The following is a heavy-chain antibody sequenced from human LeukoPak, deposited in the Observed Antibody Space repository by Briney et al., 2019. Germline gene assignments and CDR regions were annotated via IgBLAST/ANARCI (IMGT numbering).Heavy chain of an antibody. CDR1: GFTFTTYG. CDR2: ICCRGTRT. D-gene: IGHD2-2*03. CDR3: AKASPWILFDD. V-gene: IGHV3-23*05. Sequence: GGTLRLFCSASGFTFTTYGMNWAPQAPGKGLEVVSGICCRGTRTFFADTVKGRFTISRDNSKNTLYLQMNSLRDEDTAVYYCAKASPWILFDDWGQGTLVTVSS. J-gene: IGHJ4*02.